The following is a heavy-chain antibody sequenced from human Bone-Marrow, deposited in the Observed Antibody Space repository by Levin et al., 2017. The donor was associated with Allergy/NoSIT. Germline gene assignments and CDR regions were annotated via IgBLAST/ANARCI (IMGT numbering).Heavy chain of an antibody. CDR3: ARHRLGVVITFRGHGLDV. CDR2: ISAYNGDS. V-gene: IGHV1-18*01. J-gene: IGHJ6*02. D-gene: IGHD3-3*01. CDR1: GYTFTSYG. Sequence: GESLKISCKASGYTFTSYGISWVRQDPGQGLEWMGWISAYNGDSKYAQKFQGRVTMTTDTSTSTAYMELRSLRSDDTAVYYCARHRLGVVITFRGHGLDVWGQGTTVTVPS.